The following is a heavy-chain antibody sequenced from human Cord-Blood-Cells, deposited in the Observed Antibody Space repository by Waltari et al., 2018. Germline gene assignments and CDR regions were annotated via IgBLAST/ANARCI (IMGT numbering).Heavy chain of an antibody. CDR1: GGTFSSYA. CDR3: ARDVGGVAAPEGWFDP. J-gene: IGHJ5*02. D-gene: IGHD6-13*01. CDR2: IIPIFGTA. V-gene: IGHV1-69*01. Sequence: QVQLVQSGAEVKKPGSSVKVSCKSSGGTFSSYAISWVRQAPGQGLEWMGGIIPIFGTANYAQKFQGRVTITADESTSTAYMELSSLRSEDTAVYYCARDVGGVAAPEGWFDPWGQGTLVTVSS.